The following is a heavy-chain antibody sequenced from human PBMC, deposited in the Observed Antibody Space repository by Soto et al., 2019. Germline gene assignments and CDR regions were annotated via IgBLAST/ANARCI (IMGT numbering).Heavy chain of an antibody. CDR2: IYYSGVT. Sequence: PSETLSLTCSVSGVSFTSYYWTWIRQPPGKGPEWIGYIYYSGVTNYNPSLKSRVTMSVDTSKNQFSLKLTSVTAADTAVYYCAKDVSYGDPFVYWGQGTLVTVSS. CDR1: GVSFTSYY. J-gene: IGHJ4*02. CDR3: AKDVSYGDPFVY. D-gene: IGHD4-17*01. V-gene: IGHV4-59*01.